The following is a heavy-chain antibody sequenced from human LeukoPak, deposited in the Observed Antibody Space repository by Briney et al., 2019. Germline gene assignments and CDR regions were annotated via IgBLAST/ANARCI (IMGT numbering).Heavy chain of an antibody. CDR1: GYSFTSYW. J-gene: IGHJ4*02. CDR3: ARVDCSGGSCYSAPVDY. Sequence: GESLKISCKGSGYSFTSYWIGWVRQMPGKGLEWMGIIYPTDSDTRYSPSFQGQVTISADKSISTAYLQWSSLKASDTAMYYCARVDCSGGSCYSAPVDYWGQGTLVTVSS. D-gene: IGHD2-15*01. CDR2: IYPTDSDT. V-gene: IGHV5-51*01.